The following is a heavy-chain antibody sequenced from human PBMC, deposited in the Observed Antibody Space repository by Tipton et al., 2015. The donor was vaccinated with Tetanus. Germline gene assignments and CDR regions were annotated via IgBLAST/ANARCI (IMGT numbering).Heavy chain of an antibody. CDR3: ARDRGDSTSSGMDA. J-gene: IGHJ6*02. V-gene: IGHV1-2*02. Sequence: QLVQSGAEVKKPGASVKVSCKASGYTFTGYYIYWVRQAPGQGLEWMGWIDPNSGGTVYAQKLQGRVTMTRDTSISTAYMELRSLRSDATAVYYCARDRGDSTSSGMDAWGPGTTVPVS. CDR2: IDPNSGGT. D-gene: IGHD2-21*01. CDR1: GYTFTGYY.